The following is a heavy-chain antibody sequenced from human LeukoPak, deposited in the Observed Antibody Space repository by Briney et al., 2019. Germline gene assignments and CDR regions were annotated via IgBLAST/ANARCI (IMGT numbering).Heavy chain of an antibody. J-gene: IGHJ4*02. CDR2: VRSSGSTI. D-gene: IGHD6-19*01. V-gene: IGHV3-48*03. Sequence: TGGSLRLSCAASGFTFSSHEMNWVRQAPGKGLEWVSYVRSSGSTIYYADSVKGRFTISRDNAKNSLYLQMNGLRAEDTAVYYCARSGPYSSGWSYFDYWGQGTLVTVSS. CDR1: GFTFSSHE. CDR3: ARSGPYSSGWSYFDY.